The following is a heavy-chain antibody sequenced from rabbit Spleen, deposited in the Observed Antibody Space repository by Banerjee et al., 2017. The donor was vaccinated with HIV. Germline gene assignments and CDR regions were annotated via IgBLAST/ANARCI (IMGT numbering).Heavy chain of an antibody. J-gene: IGHJ4*01. CDR2: IYISSGGT. Sequence: QSLEESGGDLVKPGASLTLTCTASGFSFSSRDYMCWVRQAPGKGLEWIGCIYISSGGTWYASWAKGRFTISKTSPTTVTLQMTSLTAADTATYFCARGDGGDDKFDLWGPGTLVTVS. D-gene: IGHD2-1*01. CDR3: ARGDGGDDKFDL. V-gene: IGHV1S40*01. CDR1: GFSFSSRDY.